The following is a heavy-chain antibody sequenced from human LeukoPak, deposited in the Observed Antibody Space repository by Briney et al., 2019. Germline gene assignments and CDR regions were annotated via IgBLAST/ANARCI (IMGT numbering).Heavy chain of an antibody. CDR1: RGSISGYY. CDR2: IYYSGST. Sequence: MASETLSLTCTVSRGSISGYYWSWIRQPPGKGLEWIGYIYYSGSTNYNPSLKSRVIISIDTSKKQFSLKLSSVTAADTAVYYCARVDYSNPSYWGQGTLVTVSS. V-gene: IGHV4-59*01. J-gene: IGHJ4*02. CDR3: ARVDYSNPSY. D-gene: IGHD4-11*01.